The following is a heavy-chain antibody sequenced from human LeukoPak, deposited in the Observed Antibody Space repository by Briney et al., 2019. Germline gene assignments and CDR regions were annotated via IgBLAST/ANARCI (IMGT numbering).Heavy chain of an antibody. CDR1: GYTFTGYY. V-gene: IGHV1-2*02. J-gene: IGHJ4*02. Sequence: ASVKVSCKASGYTFTGYYMHWVRQAPGQGLEWMGWINPNSGGTNYAQKFQGRVTMTRDTSISTAYMELSRLRSDDTAVYYCARGHYYDSSGYYYVNDYWGQGTLVTVSS. CDR2: INPNSGGT. D-gene: IGHD3-22*01. CDR3: ARGHYYDSSGYYYVNDY.